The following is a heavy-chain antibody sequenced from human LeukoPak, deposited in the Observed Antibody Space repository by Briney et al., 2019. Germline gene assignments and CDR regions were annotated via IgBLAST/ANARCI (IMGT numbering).Heavy chain of an antibody. CDR1: GFTFSSYA. V-gene: IGHV3-23*01. D-gene: IGHD1-26*01. CDR2: ISGGGGST. J-gene: IGHJ4*02. CDR3: AKGKNRWELGGLYYFDY. Sequence: GGSLRLSCAASGFTFSSYAMSWVRQAPGKGLEWVSAISGGGGSTYYADSVKGRFTISRDNSKNTLYLQMNSLRAEDTAVYYCAKGKNRWELGGLYYFDYWGQGTLVTVSS.